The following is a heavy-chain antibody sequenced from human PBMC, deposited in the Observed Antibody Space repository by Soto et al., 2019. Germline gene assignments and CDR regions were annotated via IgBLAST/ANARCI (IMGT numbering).Heavy chain of an antibody. CDR3: ARRWRTSFDY. CDR1: GGSISSYY. Sequence: QVQLQESGPGLVKPSETLSLTCTVSGGSISSYYWSWIRQPPGKGLEWIGYIYYSGSTNYNPSLKRRVTISVDTSKNQFSLKLSSVTAADTAVYYCARRWRTSFDYWGQGTLVTVSS. D-gene: IGHD1-1*01. V-gene: IGHV4-59*01. J-gene: IGHJ4*02. CDR2: IYYSGST.